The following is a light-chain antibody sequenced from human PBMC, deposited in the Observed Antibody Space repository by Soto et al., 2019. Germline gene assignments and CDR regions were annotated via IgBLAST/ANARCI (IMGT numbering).Light chain of an antibody. CDR1: QSVRSNY. V-gene: IGKV3-20*01. CDR3: QQYGRSSLT. Sequence: EIVLTQSPGTLSLSPGEGATLSCRASQSVRSNYLAWYQQKPGQAPRLLIYGASSRASGIPDRFSGSGSGTDFTLTISRLDPEDFAVYYCQQYGRSSLTFGPGTKVDIK. CDR2: GAS. J-gene: IGKJ3*01.